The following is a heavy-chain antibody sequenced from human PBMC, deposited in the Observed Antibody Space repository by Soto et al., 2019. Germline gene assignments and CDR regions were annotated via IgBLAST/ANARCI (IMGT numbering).Heavy chain of an antibody. CDR2: IYSGGST. Sequence: VQLVESGGALVEPGGSLRLSCAASGITVSNNYMSWVRQAPGKGLEWVSVIYSGGSTYYADSVKGRFTISRDNSKNTVYLQLNSLITEDTAVYYCAGMYDWGQGTLVTVSS. J-gene: IGHJ4*02. CDR3: AGMYD. D-gene: IGHD2-8*01. V-gene: IGHV3-66*01. CDR1: GITVSNNY.